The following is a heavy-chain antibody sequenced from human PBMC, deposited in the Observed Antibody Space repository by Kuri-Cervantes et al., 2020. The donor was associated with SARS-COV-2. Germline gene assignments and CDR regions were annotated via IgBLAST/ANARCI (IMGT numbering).Heavy chain of an antibody. D-gene: IGHD3-22*01. V-gene: IGHV1-69*13. CDR2: IIPILGTA. CDR3: ALGYWGSGYPRYYYYMDV. CDR1: GYTFTGYY. Sequence: SVKVSCKASGYTFTGYYMHWVRQAPGQGLEWMGGIIPILGTANYAQKFLGSVTITADESTSTAYMELRSLRSEDTAVYYCALGYWGSGYPRYYYYMDVWGKGTTVTVSS. J-gene: IGHJ6*03.